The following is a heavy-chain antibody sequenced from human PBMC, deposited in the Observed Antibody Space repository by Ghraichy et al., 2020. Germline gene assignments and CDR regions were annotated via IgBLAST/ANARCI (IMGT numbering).Heavy chain of an antibody. V-gene: IGHV4-39*01. CDR1: GGSISSSSYY. J-gene: IGHJ3*02. D-gene: IGHD3-9*01. CDR3: ARISFRGYYDILTVRYRPAFDI. CDR2: IYYSGST. Sequence: ESLNISCTVSGGSISSSSYYWGWIRQPPGKGLEWIGSIYYSGSTYYNPSLKSRVTISVDTSKNQFSLKLSSVTAADTAVYYCARISFRGYYDILTVRYRPAFDIWGQGTMVTVSS.